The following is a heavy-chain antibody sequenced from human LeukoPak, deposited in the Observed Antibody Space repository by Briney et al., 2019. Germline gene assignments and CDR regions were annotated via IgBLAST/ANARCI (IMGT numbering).Heavy chain of an antibody. CDR3: ARASGWLQRAFDY. CDR2: IYSGGST. J-gene: IGHJ4*02. Sequence: GGSLRLSCAASGFTVSSNYMSWVRQAPGKGLEWVSVIYSGGSTYYADSVKGRFTISRDNSKNTLYLQMNSLRAEDTAVYYCARASGWLQRAFDYWGQGTLVTVSS. V-gene: IGHV3-53*01. CDR1: GFTVSSNY. D-gene: IGHD5-24*01.